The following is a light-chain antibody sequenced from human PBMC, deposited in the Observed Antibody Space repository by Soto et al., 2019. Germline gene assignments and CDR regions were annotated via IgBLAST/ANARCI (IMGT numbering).Light chain of an antibody. Sequence: QSVLTQPPSASGTRGQRVTISCSGGSSNIGLNYVYWYQQLPGTAPKLLIYSNNERPSGVPDRFSGSKSGTSASLTISGLRSEDEANYYCAAWDDGLSGPVFGGGTKLTVL. V-gene: IGLV1-47*02. J-gene: IGLJ3*02. CDR3: AAWDDGLSGPV. CDR2: SNN. CDR1: SSNIGLNY.